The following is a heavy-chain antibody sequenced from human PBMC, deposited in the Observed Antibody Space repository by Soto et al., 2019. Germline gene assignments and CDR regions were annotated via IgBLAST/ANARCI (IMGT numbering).Heavy chain of an antibody. CDR1: GFTFSSYG. CDR2: ISYDGSNK. J-gene: IGHJ4*02. CDR3: AKDGPPVVGSIDY. Sequence: GGSLRLSCAASGFTFSSYGMHWVRQAPGKGLEWVAVISYDGSNKYYADSVKGRFTISRDNSKNTLYLQMNSLRAEDTAVYYCAKDGPPVVGSIDYWGQGTLVTVSS. D-gene: IGHD2-15*01. V-gene: IGHV3-30*18.